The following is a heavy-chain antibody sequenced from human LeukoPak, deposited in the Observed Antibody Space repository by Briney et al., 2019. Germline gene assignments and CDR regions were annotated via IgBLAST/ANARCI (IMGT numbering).Heavy chain of an antibody. D-gene: IGHD2-15*01. J-gene: IGHJ3*02. CDR2: ISSSDSTI. V-gene: IGHV3-48*03. CDR1: GFTFGSYE. Sequence: GGSLRLSCAASGFTFGSYEMHWVRQAPGKGLEWVSYISSSDSTIYYADSVKGRFTISRDNAKNSLYLQMNSLRAEDTAVYYCAKDSSGGDAFDIWGQGTMVTVSS. CDR3: AKDSSGGDAFDI.